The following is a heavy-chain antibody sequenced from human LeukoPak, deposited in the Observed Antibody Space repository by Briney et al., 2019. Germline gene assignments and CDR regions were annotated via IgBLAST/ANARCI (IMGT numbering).Heavy chain of an antibody. CDR2: FDPEDGET. CDR1: GYTLTELS. V-gene: IGHV1-24*01. D-gene: IGHD1-26*01. J-gene: IGHJ1*01. Sequence: ASVKVSCKVSGYTLTELSMHWVRQAPGKGLEWMGGFDPEDGETFFAQKFQGRVAMSEDTYADTAYMELSSLRFEDTAVYYCASQAKWEVLNGRRCFQYWGQGTLVTVSS. CDR3: ASQAKWEVLNGRRCFQY.